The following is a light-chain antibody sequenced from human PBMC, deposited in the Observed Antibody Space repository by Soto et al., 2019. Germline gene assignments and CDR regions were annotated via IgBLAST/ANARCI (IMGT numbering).Light chain of an antibody. V-gene: IGKV3-11*01. CDR3: QQRSSWPPT. CDR2: DVS. CDR1: QSITFS. J-gene: IGKJ4*01. Sequence: EILMTQSPATLSSFPGERATLSCRASQSITFSLAWYQQRPGQAPRLLIHDVSSRASGIPARFSGSGSGTDFTLTISSLEPEDSAVYYCQQRSSWPPTFGGGTKVEIK.